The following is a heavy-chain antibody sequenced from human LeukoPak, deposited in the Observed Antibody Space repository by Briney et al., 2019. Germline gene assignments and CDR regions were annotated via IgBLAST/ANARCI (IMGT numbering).Heavy chain of an antibody. V-gene: IGHV3-23*01. J-gene: IGHJ4*02. CDR3: ASRSGGYRHFDD. CDR1: GFTFSDYA. D-gene: IGHD3-10*01. Sequence: GGSLRLSCAASGFTFSDYAMSWVRQAPGKELEWVSAISTSGGTTVYADSVKGRFTISRDNSRNTLYLQMNSLRAEDTAAYYCASRSGGYRHFDDWGQGTLVTVSS. CDR2: ISTSGGTT.